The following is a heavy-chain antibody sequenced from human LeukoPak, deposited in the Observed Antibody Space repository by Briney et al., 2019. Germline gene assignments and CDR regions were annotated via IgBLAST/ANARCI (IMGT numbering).Heavy chain of an antibody. Sequence: ASVKVSCKASGGTFSSYAISWVRQAPEQGLEWMGRIIPIFGIANYAQKFQGRVTITADKSTSTAYMELSSLRSEDTAVYYCASYVTPDIVVVPANYYYYGMDVWGQGTTVTVSS. V-gene: IGHV1-69*04. J-gene: IGHJ6*02. D-gene: IGHD2-2*01. CDR3: ASYVTPDIVVVPANYYYYGMDV. CDR2: IIPIFGIA. CDR1: GGTFSSYA.